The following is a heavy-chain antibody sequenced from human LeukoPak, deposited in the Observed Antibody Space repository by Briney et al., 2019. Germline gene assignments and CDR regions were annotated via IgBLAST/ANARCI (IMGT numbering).Heavy chain of an antibody. CDR2: IYYSGST. V-gene: IGHV4-61*05. Sequence: SETLSLTCTVSGGSISGSSYYWGWIRQPPGKGLEWIGYIYYSGSTNYNPSLKSRVTISVDTSKNQFSLKLSSVTAADTAVYYCARAGYSSGWYWFDPWGQGTLVTVSS. D-gene: IGHD6-19*01. CDR3: ARAGYSSGWYWFDP. CDR1: GGSISGSSYY. J-gene: IGHJ5*02.